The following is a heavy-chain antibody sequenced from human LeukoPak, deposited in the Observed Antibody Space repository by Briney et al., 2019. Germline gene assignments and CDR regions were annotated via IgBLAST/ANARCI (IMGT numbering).Heavy chain of an antibody. Sequence: SETLSLTCTVSGGSISSGGYYWSWIRQHPGKGLEWIGYIYYSGSTYYNPSLKSRVTISVDTSKNQFSLKLSSVTAADTAVYYCARTAGYSSSWFKNWLDPWGQGTLVTVSS. CDR1: GGSISSGGYY. D-gene: IGHD6-13*01. V-gene: IGHV4-31*03. CDR3: ARTAGYSSSWFKNWLDP. J-gene: IGHJ5*02. CDR2: IYYSGST.